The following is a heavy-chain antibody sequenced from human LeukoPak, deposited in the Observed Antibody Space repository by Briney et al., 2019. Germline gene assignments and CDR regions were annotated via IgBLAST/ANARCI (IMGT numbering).Heavy chain of an antibody. CDR1: GFTFSNAW. Sequence: GGSLRLSCAASGFTFSNAWMNWVRQAPGKGLEWVSSISSSSSYIYYADSVKGRFTISRDNAKNSLYLQMNSLRAEDTAVYYCATGRDCSGGSCYSVYWGQGTLVTVSS. CDR2: ISSSSSYI. CDR3: ATGRDCSGGSCYSVY. V-gene: IGHV3-21*01. J-gene: IGHJ4*02. D-gene: IGHD2-15*01.